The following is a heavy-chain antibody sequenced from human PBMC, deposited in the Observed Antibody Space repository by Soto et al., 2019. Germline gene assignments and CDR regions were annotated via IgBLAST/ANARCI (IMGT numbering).Heavy chain of an antibody. Sequence: GASVKVSCKASGYTFTGYYMHWVRQAPGQGLEWMGWINPNSGGTNYAQKFQGWVTMTRDTPISTAYMELSRLRSDDTAVYYCARGYSGYEYYDYWGQGTLVTVSS. CDR2: INPNSGGT. D-gene: IGHD5-12*01. CDR1: GYTFTGYY. J-gene: IGHJ4*02. V-gene: IGHV1-2*04. CDR3: ARGYSGYEYYDY.